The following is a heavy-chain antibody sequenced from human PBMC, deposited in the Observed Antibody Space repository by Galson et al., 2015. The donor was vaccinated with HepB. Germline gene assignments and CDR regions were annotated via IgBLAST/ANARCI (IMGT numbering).Heavy chain of an antibody. V-gene: IGHV3-23*01. CDR2: LSTSDAST. CDR1: GFTFSSYA. J-gene: IGHJ2*01. Sequence: SLRLSCAASGFTFSSYAMSWVRQAPGRGLEWVSTLSTSDASTYYADSVKGRFTISRDNSENTLYLQMNSLRLEDTAVYYCVKEGGSYRGYFDLWGRGTLVAVSP. D-gene: IGHD1-26*01. CDR3: VKEGGSYRGYFDL.